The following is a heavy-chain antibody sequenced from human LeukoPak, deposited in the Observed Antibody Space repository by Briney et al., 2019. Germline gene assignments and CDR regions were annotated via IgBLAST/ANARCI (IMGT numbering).Heavy chain of an antibody. V-gene: IGHV3-48*04. CDR2: ISSSSSTI. CDR1: GFTVSTDY. CDR3: ASSYYDSSGYSDY. J-gene: IGHJ4*02. D-gene: IGHD3-22*01. Sequence: GGSLRLSCAGSGFTVSTDYMSWVRQAPGKGLEWVSYISSSSSTIYYADSVKGRFTISRDNAKNSLYLQMNSLRAEDTAVYYCASSYYDSSGYSDYWGQGTLVTVSS.